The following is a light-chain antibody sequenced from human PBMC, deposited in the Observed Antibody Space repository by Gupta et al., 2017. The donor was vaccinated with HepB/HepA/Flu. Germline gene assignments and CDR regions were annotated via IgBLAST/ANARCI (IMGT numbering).Light chain of an antibody. CDR2: WAS. CDR3: QQYASVPPT. J-gene: IGKJ1*01. V-gene: IGKV4-1*01. Sequence: DIVMTQSPDSLAVSLGERATINFKSSQSVLYSSNNKNYLVWYQQKAGQPPKVLIHWASTRESGVPDRFSGRGSGTHFTLTISSLQAEDVAVYYCQQYASVPPTFGPGTKVEIK. CDR1: QSVLYSSNNKNY.